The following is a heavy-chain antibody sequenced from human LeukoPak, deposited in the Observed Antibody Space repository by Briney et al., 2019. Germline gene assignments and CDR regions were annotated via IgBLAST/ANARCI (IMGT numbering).Heavy chain of an antibody. CDR2: IYYSGST. CDR1: GGSISSYY. D-gene: IGHD6-19*01. J-gene: IGHJ4*02. V-gene: IGHV4-59*01. Sequence: SETLSLTCTVSGGSISSYYWSWIRQPPGKGLEWIGYIYYSGSTNYNPSLKSRVTISVDTSKNQFSLKLSSVTPADTAVYYCARDDGSGWYQFDYWGQGTLVTVSS. CDR3: ARDDGSGWYQFDY.